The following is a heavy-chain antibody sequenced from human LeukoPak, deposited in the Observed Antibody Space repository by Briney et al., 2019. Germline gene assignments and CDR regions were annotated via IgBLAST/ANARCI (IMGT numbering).Heavy chain of an antibody. CDR3: ARDLSGITGYTYGRGIDY. D-gene: IGHD5-18*01. J-gene: IGHJ4*02. V-gene: IGHV3-7*01. CDR2: IKHDGSER. CDR1: GFPFSNYW. Sequence: GGSLRLSCAASGFPFSNYWMTWVRQAPGKGLERVANIKHDGSERYYVDSVKGRFTISRDNAKTSLYLQMNSLRAEDTAVYYCARDLSGITGYTYGRGIDYWGQGTLVTVSS.